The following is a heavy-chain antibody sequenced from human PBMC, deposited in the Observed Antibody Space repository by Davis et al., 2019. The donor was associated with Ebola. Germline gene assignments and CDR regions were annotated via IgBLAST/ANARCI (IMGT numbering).Heavy chain of an antibody. CDR3: ARESMITFGGVIVIGDAFDI. J-gene: IGHJ3*02. CDR1: GFTFSTYS. V-gene: IGHV3-21*01. D-gene: IGHD3-16*02. CDR2: ISSDSDYI. Sequence: GESLKISCAASGFTFSTYSMSWVRQAPGKGLEWVSSISSDSDYIYYADSAKGRFTISRDNAKNSLYLQMNSLRSEDTAVYYCARESMITFGGVIVIGDAFDIWGQGTMVTVSS.